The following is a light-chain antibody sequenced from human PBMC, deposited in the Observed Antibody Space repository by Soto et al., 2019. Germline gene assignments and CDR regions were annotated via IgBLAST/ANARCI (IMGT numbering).Light chain of an antibody. J-gene: IGKJ2*01. V-gene: IGKV3-11*01. Sequence: EIVLTQSPATLSLSPGERATLSCRASQSVSNYLVWFQQKPGQAPRLLIYDASTRATGVPARFSGSGSGTDFTLTISSLEPEDFAVYYCQQYGSSPPYTFGQGTKLEIK. CDR2: DAS. CDR1: QSVSNY. CDR3: QQYGSSPPYT.